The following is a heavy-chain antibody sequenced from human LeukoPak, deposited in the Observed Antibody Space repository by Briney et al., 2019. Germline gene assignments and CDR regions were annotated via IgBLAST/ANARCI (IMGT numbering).Heavy chain of an antibody. Sequence: SETLSLTCTVSGGSVSSGSYYWSWIRQPPGKGLEWIGYIYYSGSTNYNPSLKSRVTISVDTSKNQFSLKLSSVTAADTAVYYCARDYYYDSSGYYLPFDYWGLGTLVTVSS. CDR3: ARDYYYDSSGYYLPFDY. CDR2: IYYSGST. D-gene: IGHD3-22*01. CDR1: GGSVSSGSYY. V-gene: IGHV4-61*01. J-gene: IGHJ4*02.